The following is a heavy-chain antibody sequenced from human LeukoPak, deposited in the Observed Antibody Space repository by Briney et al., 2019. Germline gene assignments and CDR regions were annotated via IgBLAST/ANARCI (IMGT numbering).Heavy chain of an antibody. CDR2: IYYSGST. V-gene: IGHV4-39*07. CDR3: ARGTETYYYGSGSYYNPYYFDY. CDR1: GGSISSSSYY. Sequence: SETLSLTCTVSGGSISSSSYYWGWIRQPPGKGLEWIGSIYYSGSTYYNLSLKSRVTISVDRSKNQFSLKLSSVTAADTAVYYCARGTETYYYGSGSYYNPYYFDYWGQGTLVTVSS. J-gene: IGHJ4*02. D-gene: IGHD3-10*01.